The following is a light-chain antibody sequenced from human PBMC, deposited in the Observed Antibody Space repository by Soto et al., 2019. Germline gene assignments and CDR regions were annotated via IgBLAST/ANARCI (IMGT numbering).Light chain of an antibody. V-gene: IGKV1-8*01. CDR2: AAS. J-gene: IGKJ2*01. CDR1: QGISSY. Sequence: AIRMTQSPSSFSASTGDRVTITCRASQGISSYLAWYQQKPGKAPKLLIYAASTLQSGVPSRFSGRGSGTDFTLTISCLQSEDFANYYCQQYYSYPQTFGQGTKLEIK. CDR3: QQYYSYPQT.